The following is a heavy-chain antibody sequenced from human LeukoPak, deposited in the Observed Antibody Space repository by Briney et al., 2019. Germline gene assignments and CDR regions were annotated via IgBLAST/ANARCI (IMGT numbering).Heavy chain of an antibody. CDR1: GVTASSNF. Sequence: GGSLRLSCAASGVTASSNFMSWVRQAPGKGLEWVSVIYSSGGTDYVNSVKGRFTISRDNSKNTVYLQMNSLRVEDTAVYYCVRDRGSSWYSNYGLDFWGEGTTVTVSS. CDR2: IYSSGGT. J-gene: IGHJ6*04. D-gene: IGHD6-13*01. V-gene: IGHV3-53*01. CDR3: VRDRGSSWYSNYGLDF.